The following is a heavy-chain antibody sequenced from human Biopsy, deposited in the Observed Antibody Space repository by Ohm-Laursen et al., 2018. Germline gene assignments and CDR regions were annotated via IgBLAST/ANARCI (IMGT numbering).Heavy chain of an antibody. V-gene: IGHV3-48*03. Sequence: GSLRLSCSASGFSLSSYEIEWVRQAPGKGLEWVSYISSSGNSIHYADSVRGRFIISRDIAKNLVYLRMNSLRVEDTAVFYCARDLRGHWLFDLWGRGTLVTVSS. CDR3: ARDLRGHWLFDL. CDR1: GFSLSSYE. CDR2: ISSSGNSI. D-gene: IGHD5/OR15-5a*01. J-gene: IGHJ2*01.